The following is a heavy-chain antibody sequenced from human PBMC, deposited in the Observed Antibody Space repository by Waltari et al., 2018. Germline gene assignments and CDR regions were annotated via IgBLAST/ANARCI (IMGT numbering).Heavy chain of an antibody. Sequence: TCTVSGGSMDHYFWHWIRQPPGKGLEWIGYIYYNGNTDYNPSLQSRVTISVDTSRSQFSLNLRSVTAADTAVYFCAREIYGGNSRPFDYWGQGTLVTVSS. D-gene: IGHD2-21*02. CDR2: IYYNGNT. CDR3: AREIYGGNSRPFDY. CDR1: GGSMDHYF. V-gene: IGHV4-59*01. J-gene: IGHJ4*02.